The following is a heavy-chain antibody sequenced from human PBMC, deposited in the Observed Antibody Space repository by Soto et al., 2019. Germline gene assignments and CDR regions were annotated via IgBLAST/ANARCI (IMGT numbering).Heavy chain of an antibody. CDR2: IIPLFRTA. D-gene: IGHD6-19*01. V-gene: IGHV1-69*13. J-gene: IGHJ6*02. Sequence: SVKVSCKASGGTFRTYAITWVRQAPGQGLEWMGGIIPLFRTANYAQKFQGRVTITADESTSTAYMELSSLRSEDTAVYYCARNLWYGSSLYFFFYYAMDVWGRGPTFTVS. CDR1: GGTFRTYA. CDR3: ARNLWYGSSLYFFFYYAMDV.